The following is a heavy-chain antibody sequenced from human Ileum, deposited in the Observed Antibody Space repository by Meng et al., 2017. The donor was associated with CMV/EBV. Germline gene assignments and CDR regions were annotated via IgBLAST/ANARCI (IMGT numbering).Heavy chain of an antibody. CDR3: ARIGYGAHFDY. J-gene: IGHJ4*02. CDR1: GYTFSTYT. D-gene: IGHD4-17*01. Sequence: QVQLVQSGAEVKKPGASVMVSCKTSGYTFSTYTIHWVRQAPGQRLEWMGWINAGNGNTKYPQKFQGRVTITRDTSASTAYMELSSLRSEDTAVYYCARIGYGAHFDYWGQGTLVTVSS. V-gene: IGHV1-3*01. CDR2: INAGNGNT.